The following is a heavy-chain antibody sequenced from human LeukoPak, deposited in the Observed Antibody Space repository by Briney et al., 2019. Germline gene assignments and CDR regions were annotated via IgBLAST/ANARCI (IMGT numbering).Heavy chain of an antibody. V-gene: IGHV3-21*04. D-gene: IGHD3-9*01. J-gene: IGHJ4*02. CDR3: AKNTRLRYFDWLYDFDY. CDR1: GFTFSTYT. Sequence: GGSLRLSCAASGFTFSTYTMNWVRQAPGKGLEWVSSISSSSSYIYYADSVKGRFTISRDNSKNTLYLQMNSLRAEDTAVYYCAKNTRLRYFDWLYDFDYWGQGTLVTVSS. CDR2: ISSSSSYI.